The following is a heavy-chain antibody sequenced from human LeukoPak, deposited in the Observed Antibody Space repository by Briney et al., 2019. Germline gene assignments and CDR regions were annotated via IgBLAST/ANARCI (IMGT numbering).Heavy chain of an antibody. V-gene: IGHV3-33*01. D-gene: IGHD3-16*01. CDR3: ARDAGRGYYFDY. CDR2: IWYDGSNK. J-gene: IGHJ4*02. Sequence: GGSLRLSCAVSGFTFSSYGMHWVRQAPGKGLEWVAVIWYDGSNKYYADSVKGRFTISRDNSKNTLYLQMNSLRAEDTAVYYCARDAGRGYYFDYWGQGTLVTVSS. CDR1: GFTFSSYG.